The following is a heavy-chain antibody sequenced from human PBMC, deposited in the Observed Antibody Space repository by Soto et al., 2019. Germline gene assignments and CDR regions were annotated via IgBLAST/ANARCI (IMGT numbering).Heavy chain of an antibody. V-gene: IGHV3-30-3*01. CDR1: GFTFTSYA. D-gene: IGHD5-18*01. J-gene: IGHJ5*02. CDR3: ARDGIQMWFRGWFDP. CDR2: ISYDGSNK. Sequence: GGSLRLSCAASGFTFTSYAMHWVRQAPGKGLEWVAVISYDGSNKDYADSVKGRFTISRDNSRNTLFLQMNSLRAEDTAVYYCARDGIQMWFRGWFDPWGQGTLVTVSS.